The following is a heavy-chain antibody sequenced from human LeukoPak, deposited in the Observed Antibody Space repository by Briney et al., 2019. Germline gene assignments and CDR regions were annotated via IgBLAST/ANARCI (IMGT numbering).Heavy chain of an antibody. CDR2: IFYSGNT. D-gene: IGHD6-13*01. V-gene: IGHV4-59*01. J-gene: IGHJ5*02. CDR3: ARGSSWYGTYQT. CDR1: GGSISHYY. Sequence: PSETLSLTCTVSGGSISHYYWTWIRQPPGKGLEWIGYIFYSGNTNYNPSLKSRATISVDTSTNQFSLNLSSVTAADTAVYYCARGSSWYGTYQTWGRGTLVTVSS.